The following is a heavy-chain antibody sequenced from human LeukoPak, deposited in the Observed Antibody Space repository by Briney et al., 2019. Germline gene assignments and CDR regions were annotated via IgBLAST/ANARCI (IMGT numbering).Heavy chain of an antibody. D-gene: IGHD1-26*01. J-gene: IGHJ4*02. CDR3: AKTGGSYPHLDY. Sequence: GGSLRLSCAASGFTFSSYEMNWVRQAPGKGLEWVSAISGSGGSTYYADSVKGRFTISRDNSKNTLYLQMNSLRAEDTAVYYCAKTGGSYPHLDYWGQGTLVTVSS. CDR2: ISGSGGST. CDR1: GFTFSSYE. V-gene: IGHV3-23*01.